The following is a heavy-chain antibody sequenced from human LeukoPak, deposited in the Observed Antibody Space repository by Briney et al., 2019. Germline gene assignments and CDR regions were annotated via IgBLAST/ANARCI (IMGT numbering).Heavy chain of an antibody. CDR3: TRVSPQANSGDY. V-gene: IGHV3-7*01. J-gene: IGHJ4*02. CDR2: IKQDGSEK. Sequence: GGSLRLSCAASGFTFSSYWMSWVRQAPGKGLEWVANIKQDGSEKYYVDSVKGRFTISRDNAKNSLNLQMNSLRAEDTAVYYCTRVSPQANSGDYWGQGTLVTVSS. D-gene: IGHD3-10*01. CDR1: GFTFSSYW.